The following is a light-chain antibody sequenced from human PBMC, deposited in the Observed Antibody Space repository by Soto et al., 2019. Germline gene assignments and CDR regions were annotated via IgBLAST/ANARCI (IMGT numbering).Light chain of an antibody. J-gene: IGKJ4*01. CDR2: KAS. CDR3: QQYNSYSPLT. CDR1: QSISIY. V-gene: IGKV1-5*03. Sequence: DIQMTQSPSTLSASVGDRFTITCRASQSISIYLAWYQQKPGKAPKLXXYKASSLESGVPSRFSGSGSGTEFTLTISSLQPDDFANYYCQQYNSYSPLTFGGGTKVDIK.